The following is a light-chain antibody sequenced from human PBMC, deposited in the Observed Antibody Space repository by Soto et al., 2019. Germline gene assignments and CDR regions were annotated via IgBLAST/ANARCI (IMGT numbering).Light chain of an antibody. CDR1: SSDVGGYNY. V-gene: IGLV2-11*01. CDR2: DVT. Sequence: QSVLAQPPSASGSPGQSVTITCTGTSSDVGGYNYVSWYQHHPGKAPKLMIYDVTKWPSGVPDRFSGSKSGNTASLTISGLQAEDEADYYCCSYAGSYTVVFGGGTKVTVL. J-gene: IGLJ2*01. CDR3: CSYAGSYTVV.